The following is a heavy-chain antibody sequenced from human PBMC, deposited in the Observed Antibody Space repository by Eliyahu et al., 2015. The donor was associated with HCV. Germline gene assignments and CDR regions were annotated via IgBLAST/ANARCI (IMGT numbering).Heavy chain of an antibody. CDR3: AKESRDLYSGSYQGYFDY. D-gene: IGHD1-26*01. V-gene: IGHV3-30*18. Sequence: QVQLVESGGGVVQPGXSLRLSCAASGXTFSSYGLPWVRQAPGKGLEWVAVISYDGSNKYYADSVKGRFTISRDNSKNTLYLQMNSLRAEDTAVYYCAKESRDLYSGSYQGYFDYWGQGTLVTVSS. J-gene: IGHJ4*02. CDR2: ISYDGSNK. CDR1: GXTFSSYG.